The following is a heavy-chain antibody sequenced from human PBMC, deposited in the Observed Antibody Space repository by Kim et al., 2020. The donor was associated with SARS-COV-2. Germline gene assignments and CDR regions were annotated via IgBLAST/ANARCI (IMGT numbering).Heavy chain of an antibody. J-gene: IGHJ4*02. CDR2: IYYSGNT. CDR1: GGSISGYH. V-gene: IGHV4-59*01. CDR3: AGGMYDYIWGSYRFVY. Sequence: SETLSLTCTVSGGSISGYHWSWIRQSPGRGLEWIGYIYYSGNTNYSPSLKSRVTISIDTSKNQFSLKLRSVTAADTAVYYLAGGMYDYIWGSYRFVYWGQGTLVTVSS. D-gene: IGHD3-16*02.